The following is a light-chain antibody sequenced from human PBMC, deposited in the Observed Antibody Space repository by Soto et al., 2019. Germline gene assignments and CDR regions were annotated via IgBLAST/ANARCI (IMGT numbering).Light chain of an antibody. J-gene: IGKJ1*01. CDR2: GAS. CDR1: QSVSTN. V-gene: IGKV3-15*01. Sequence: IVMTQSPATLSVAPGERATLSCRASQSVSTNLAWYQQKSGQAPRLLIYGASTRATGIPARFSGSGSGTEFALTLSSLQSDDFAVYYCQLYTDRPPWTFGQGTKVDIK. CDR3: QLYTDRPPWT.